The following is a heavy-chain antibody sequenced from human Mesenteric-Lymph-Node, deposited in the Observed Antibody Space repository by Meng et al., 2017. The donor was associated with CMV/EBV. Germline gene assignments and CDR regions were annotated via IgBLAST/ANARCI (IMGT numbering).Heavy chain of an antibody. CDR3: ARGYYGSGSNWGGTNLGFDS. D-gene: IGHD3-10*01. J-gene: IGHJ4*02. CDR1: GYPFNTYG. Sequence: ASVKVSCKVSGYPFNTYGISWVRQAPGQGLEWMGWINSYKSNTNYAQNLQGSVTMTTDTPTTTAYMELRSLRSDDSAVYYCARGYYGSGSNWGGTNLGFDSWGQGTLVTVSS. V-gene: IGHV1-18*01. CDR2: INSYKSNT.